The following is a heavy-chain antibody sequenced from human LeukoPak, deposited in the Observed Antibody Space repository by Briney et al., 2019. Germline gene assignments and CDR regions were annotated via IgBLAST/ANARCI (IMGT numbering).Heavy chain of an antibody. V-gene: IGHV3-64*01. J-gene: IGHJ4*02. CDR2: ISSNGGST. D-gene: IGHD6-19*01. Sequence: GGSLRLSCAASGFTFSSYAMHWVRRAPGKGLEYVSAISSNGGSTYYANSVKGRFTISRDNSKNTLYLQMGSLRAEDMAVYYCARVRDSSGWYLFDYWGQGTLVTVSS. CDR1: GFTFSSYA. CDR3: ARVRDSSGWYLFDY.